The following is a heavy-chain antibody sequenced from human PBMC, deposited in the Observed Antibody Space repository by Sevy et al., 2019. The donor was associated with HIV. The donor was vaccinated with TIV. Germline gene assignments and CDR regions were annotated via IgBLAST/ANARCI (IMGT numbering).Heavy chain of an antibody. V-gene: IGHV3-64D*09. CDR1: GFTFSGSA. CDR2: ISSSGSGT. J-gene: IGHJ6*02. Sequence: GGSLRLSCSASGFTFSGSALHWVRHAPGKGLEYVSVISSSGSGTYYAESVKGRFTISRDNSKNTLYLQMRSLRTEDTAVYYCVKDSIFYDSSSGYRPFYYYGMDVWGQGTSVTVSS. CDR3: VKDSIFYDSSSGYRPFYYYGMDV. D-gene: IGHD3-3*01.